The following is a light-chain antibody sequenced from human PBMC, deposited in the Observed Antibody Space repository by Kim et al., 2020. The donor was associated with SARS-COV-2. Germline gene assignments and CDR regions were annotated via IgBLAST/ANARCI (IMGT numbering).Light chain of an antibody. V-gene: IGLV1-44*01. J-gene: IGLJ3*02. CDR1: SSNIGSNA. Sequence: GQRVTISCSGSSSNIGSNAVHWYQQLPGTGPKLLIYTNNQRPSGVPDRFSGSKSGTSASLANSGLQSEDEADYYCAALDDSLNGWVFGGGTQLTVL. CDR2: TNN. CDR3: AALDDSLNGWV.